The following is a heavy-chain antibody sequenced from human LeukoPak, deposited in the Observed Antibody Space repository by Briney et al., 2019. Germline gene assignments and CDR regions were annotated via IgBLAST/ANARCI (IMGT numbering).Heavy chain of an antibody. V-gene: IGHV3-21*01. CDR3: ARDQSSFGELSSYYFDY. CDR1: GFTFSTYS. Sequence: GGSLRLSCAASGFTFSTYSMNWVRQAPGKGLEWVSSISSSSNYIYYADSLKGRFTISRDNAKNSLYLQMSSLRAEDTALYYCARDQSSFGELSSYYFDYWGQGTLVTVSS. CDR2: ISSSSNYI. J-gene: IGHJ4*02. D-gene: IGHD3-10*01.